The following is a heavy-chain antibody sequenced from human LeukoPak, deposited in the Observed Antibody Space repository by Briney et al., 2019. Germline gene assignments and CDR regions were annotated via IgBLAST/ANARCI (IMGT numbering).Heavy chain of an antibody. V-gene: IGHV4-34*01. D-gene: IGHD3-10*01. CDR2: INHSGST. CDR1: GGSFSGYY. J-gene: IGHJ4*02. CDR3: AMDRYYGSGSYYNPRRGYFDY. Sequence: SETLSLTCAVYGGSFSGYYWSWIRQPPGKGLEWVGEINHSGSTNYNPSLKSRVTISVDTSKNQFSLKLILLTAADTAVYYCAMDRYYGSGSYYNPRRGYFDYWGQGTLVTVSS.